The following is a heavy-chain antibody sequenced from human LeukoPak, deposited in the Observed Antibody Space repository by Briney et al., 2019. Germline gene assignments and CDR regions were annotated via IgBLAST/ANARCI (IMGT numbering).Heavy chain of an antibody. Sequence: SQTLSLTCAISGDSVSTNSGAWNWIRLSPSRGLEWLGRTFYRSKWYSDYAESVKSRITFNADTSKNQVSLHLSSVTPEDTAVYYCARDGFPQYSSGWYYFDYWGQGTLVTVSS. CDR2: TFYRSKWYS. CDR3: ARDGFPQYSSGWYYFDY. J-gene: IGHJ4*02. V-gene: IGHV6-1*01. D-gene: IGHD6-19*01. CDR1: GDSVSTNSGA.